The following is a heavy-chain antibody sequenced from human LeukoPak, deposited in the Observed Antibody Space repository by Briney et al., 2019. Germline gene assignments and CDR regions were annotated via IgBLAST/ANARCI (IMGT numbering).Heavy chain of an antibody. Sequence: GGSLRLSCAASGFTFSSYVMSWVRQAPGKGLEWVSGISGSGGSTYYADSVKGRFTISRDNSKNTLYLQMNSLRAEDTAVYYCAKEGSEWNYYYYYYMDVWGKGTTVTVSS. CDR3: AKEGSEWNYYYYYYMDV. CDR2: ISGSGGST. D-gene: IGHD2-8*01. V-gene: IGHV3-23*01. CDR1: GFTFSSYV. J-gene: IGHJ6*03.